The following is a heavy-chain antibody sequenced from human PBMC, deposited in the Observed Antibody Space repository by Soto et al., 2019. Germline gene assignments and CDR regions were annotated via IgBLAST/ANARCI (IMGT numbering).Heavy chain of an antibody. CDR2: IWSDGSNK. Sequence: QVQLVESGGGVVQPGRSLRLSCAASGFTFSSYGMHWVRQAPGKGLEWVAVIWSDGSNKYYADSVKGRLTISRDNSKNRVYLQMNSLRAEATAVYYCARDVWGDYVGTYVDSWGQGTLVTVCS. CDR1: GFTFSSYG. D-gene: IGHD4-17*01. CDR3: ARDVWGDYVGTYVDS. J-gene: IGHJ4*02. V-gene: IGHV3-33*01.